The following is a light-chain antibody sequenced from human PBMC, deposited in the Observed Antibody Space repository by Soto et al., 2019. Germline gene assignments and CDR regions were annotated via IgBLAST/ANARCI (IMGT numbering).Light chain of an antibody. CDR1: SSDIGGYNY. CDR2: DVS. J-gene: IGLJ1*01. CDR3: CSYAGTTHV. Sequence: QSVLTQPPSVSGSPGQSVTISCTGTSSDIGGYNYVSWYQQLPGKAPKVMIYDVSKRPSGVPDRFSGSNSGNTASLTISGLQAEDEADYYCCSYAGTTHVFGTGTKLTVL. V-gene: IGLV2-11*01.